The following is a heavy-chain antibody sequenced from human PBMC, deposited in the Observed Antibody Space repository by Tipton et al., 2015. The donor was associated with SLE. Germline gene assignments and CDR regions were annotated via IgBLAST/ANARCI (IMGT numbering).Heavy chain of an antibody. J-gene: IGHJ4*02. CDR1: GFSFNTYA. CDR2: ISSDGRTK. CDR3: ARSPVDYWNGYSA. V-gene: IGHV3-30*04. Sequence: SLRLSCAASGFSFNTYAVHWVRQAPGKGLEWPAVISSDGRTKYYADSVKGRFTISRDNSKNTLYLQMNNLRAEDTAVYYCARSPVDYWNGYSAWGQGTLVAVSS. D-gene: IGHD3-3*01.